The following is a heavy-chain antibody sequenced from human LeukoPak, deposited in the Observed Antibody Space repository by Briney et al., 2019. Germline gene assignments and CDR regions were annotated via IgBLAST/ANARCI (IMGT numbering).Heavy chain of an antibody. V-gene: IGHV3-53*01. CDR2: IYSGGST. CDR1: GFSVSSNY. J-gene: IGHJ4*02. CDR3: AFQKMATIFDY. D-gene: IGHD5-24*01. Sequence: GGSLRLSCAASGFSVSSNYMSWVRQAPGKGLECVSVIYSGGSTYYADSVKGRFTISRDNSKNTLYLQMNSLRAEDTAVYYCAFQKMATIFDYWGQGTLVTVSS.